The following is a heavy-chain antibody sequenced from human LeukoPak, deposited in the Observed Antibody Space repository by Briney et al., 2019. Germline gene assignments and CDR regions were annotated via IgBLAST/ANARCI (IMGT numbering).Heavy chain of an antibody. J-gene: IGHJ4*02. CDR2: IKSKTDGGTT. CDR3: TIDEDSRYSSGWYLAY. CDR1: GFTFSSYS. Sequence: GGSLRLSCAASGFTFSSYSMSWVRQAPGKGLEWVGRIKSKTDGGTTDYAAPVKGRFTISRDDSKNTLYLQMNSQKTEDTAVYYCTIDEDSRYSSGWYLAYWGQGTLVTVSS. V-gene: IGHV3-15*01. D-gene: IGHD6-19*01.